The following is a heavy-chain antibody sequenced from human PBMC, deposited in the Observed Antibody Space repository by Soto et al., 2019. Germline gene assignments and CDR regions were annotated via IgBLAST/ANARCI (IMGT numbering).Heavy chain of an antibody. CDR3: AKEKGFRGVRKGMDV. V-gene: IGHV3-9*03. Sequence: EVQLVESGGGLVQPGRSLRLSCAASGFTFDDYAMHWVRQAPGKGLEWVSGINWNSGSIGYADSVKGRFTISRDNAKNCLYLQMTSLRTEDMGLYYCAKEKGFRGVRKGMDVWGQGTTVTVSS. J-gene: IGHJ6*02. CDR1: GFTFDDYA. D-gene: IGHD3-10*01. CDR2: INWNSGSI.